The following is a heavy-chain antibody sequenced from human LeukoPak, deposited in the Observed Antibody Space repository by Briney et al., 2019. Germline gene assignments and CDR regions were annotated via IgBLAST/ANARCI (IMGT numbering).Heavy chain of an antibody. V-gene: IGHV1-46*01. Sequence: ASVKVSCKAFGYTFTSNYMHWVRQAPGQGPEWMGVISPSGGSTTYAQKFQGRVTLTRDMSTSTDSLELSSLRSEDTAVYYCAKRIPDRGSAFDIWGQGTMVTVSS. D-gene: IGHD3-16*01. CDR2: ISPSGGST. J-gene: IGHJ3*02. CDR3: AKRIPDRGSAFDI. CDR1: GYTFTSNY.